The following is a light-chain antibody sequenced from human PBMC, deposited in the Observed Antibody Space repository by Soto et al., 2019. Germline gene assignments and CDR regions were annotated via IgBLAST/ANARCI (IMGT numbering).Light chain of an antibody. CDR2: GAS. J-gene: IGKJ2*01. CDR1: QSVSISY. CDR3: QQYDSSSYT. Sequence: EIVLTQSPGTLSLSPGERATLSCRASQSVSISYLAWYQQKPGQAPRLLIFGASTRATDIPDRFSGSGSGTDFTLTISRLETEDFAVYYCQQYDSSSYTFGQGTKLQIK. V-gene: IGKV3-20*01.